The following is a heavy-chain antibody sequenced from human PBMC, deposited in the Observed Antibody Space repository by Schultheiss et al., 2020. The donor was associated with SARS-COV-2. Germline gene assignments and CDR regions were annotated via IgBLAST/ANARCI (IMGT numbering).Heavy chain of an antibody. CDR2: INHSGST. CDR1: GGSISSGGYY. D-gene: IGHD6-6*01. Sequence: SETLSLTCTVSGGSISSGGYYWSWIRQPPGKGLEWIGEINHSGSTNYNPSLKSRVTISVDTSKNQFSLKLSSVTAADTAVYYCARVGDSSSAVGAFDIWGQGTMVTVSS. J-gene: IGHJ3*02. CDR3: ARVGDSSSAVGAFDI. V-gene: IGHV4-39*07.